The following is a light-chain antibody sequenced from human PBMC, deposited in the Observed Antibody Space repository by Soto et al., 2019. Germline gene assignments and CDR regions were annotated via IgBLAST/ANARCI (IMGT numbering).Light chain of an antibody. Sequence: DIQLTQPPSSLSASVGDRVTITCRASQRINTYMNWYQHKPGKAPNLLIFPPSTLQSGVPSRFSGSGSGTDFTLTISSLQPEDFATYYCQQSYSIPLTFGGGTKVDIK. CDR3: QQSYSIPLT. J-gene: IGKJ4*01. V-gene: IGKV1-39*01. CDR2: PPS. CDR1: QRINTY.